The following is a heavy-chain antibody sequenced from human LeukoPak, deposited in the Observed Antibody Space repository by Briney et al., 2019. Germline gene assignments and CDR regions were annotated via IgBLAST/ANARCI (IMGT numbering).Heavy chain of an antibody. Sequence: SGPTLVRPTQTLTLTCTFSGFSLSTSGVGVGWIRQPPGKALEWLALIYWNDDKRYSPSLKSRLTITKDTSKNQVVLTMTNMDPVDTATYYCAHRGETNRGYSYGSRGGGFDYWGQGTLVTVSS. J-gene: IGHJ4*02. CDR3: AHRGETNRGYSYGSRGGGFDY. CDR1: GFSLSTSGVG. CDR2: IYWNDDK. V-gene: IGHV2-5*01. D-gene: IGHD5-18*01.